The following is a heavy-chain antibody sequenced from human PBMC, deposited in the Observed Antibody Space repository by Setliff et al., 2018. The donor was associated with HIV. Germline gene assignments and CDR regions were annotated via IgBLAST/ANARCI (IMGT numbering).Heavy chain of an antibody. CDR3: VRSVEYGFDT. Sequence: LRLSCAASGFNFNIFSMNWVRQAPGKGLEWVSYITSNEVRIYYADSVRGRFTISRNNAKNSLFLQMNSLTAEDTAVYCCVRSVEYGFDTWGQGTMVTVSS. J-gene: IGHJ3*02. CDR1: GFNFNIFS. D-gene: IGHD2-8*02. V-gene: IGHV3-48*04. CDR2: ITSNEVRI.